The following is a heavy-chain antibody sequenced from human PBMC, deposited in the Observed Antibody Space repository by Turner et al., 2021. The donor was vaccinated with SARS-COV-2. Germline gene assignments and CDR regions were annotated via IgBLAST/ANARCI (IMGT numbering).Heavy chain of an antibody. V-gene: IGHV3-23*01. CDR2: ISASGGST. CDR1: GFTFSSYA. J-gene: IGHJ4*02. D-gene: IGHD3-10*01. Sequence: EVQLLVSGGGLVQPGGSLRLSCAASGFTFSSYAMCGVRQAPGKGLEWVLSISASGGSTYYADSVKGRFTISRDNSKNTLSLQMSSLRAEDTAVYYCANLWFGELSTDYWGQGTLVTVSS. CDR3: ANLWFGELSTDY.